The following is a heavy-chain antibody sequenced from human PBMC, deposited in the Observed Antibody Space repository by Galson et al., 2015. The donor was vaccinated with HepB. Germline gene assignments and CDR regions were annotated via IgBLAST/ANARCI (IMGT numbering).Heavy chain of an antibody. CDR3: ARWQAATGVRAFDN. CDR1: GFIFTNFA. J-gene: IGHJ3*02. V-gene: IGHV3-23*01. CDR2: ISGDGGDT. Sequence: SLRLSCAASGFIFTNFAMSWVRQAPGKGLEWVSLISGDGGDTYFADSVKGRFTISRDNYRNRLYLQMNSLRVEDTAFYYCARWQAATGVRAFDNWGPGTKVTVS. D-gene: IGHD6-13*01.